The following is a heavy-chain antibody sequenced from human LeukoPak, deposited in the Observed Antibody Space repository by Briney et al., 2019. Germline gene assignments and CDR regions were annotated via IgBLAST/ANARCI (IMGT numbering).Heavy chain of an antibody. V-gene: IGHV4-59*08. D-gene: IGHD2-2*01. CDR2: IYYTGST. Sequence: PSETLSLTCAVYGGSFSGYYWSWIRQPPGKRLEWIGFIYYTGSTHYNPSLKSRVTVSVDTSNNQFSLKLSAVTAADTAVYYCARHYIQPPHYFDYWGQGTLVTVSS. CDR3: ARHYIQPPHYFDY. J-gene: IGHJ4*02. CDR1: GGSFSGYY.